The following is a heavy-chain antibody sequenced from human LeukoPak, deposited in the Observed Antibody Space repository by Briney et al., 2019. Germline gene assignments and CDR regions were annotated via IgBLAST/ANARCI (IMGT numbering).Heavy chain of an antibody. D-gene: IGHD3-9*01. J-gene: IGHJ3*02. CDR3: ASGDYDILTGYPGDAFDI. CDR1: GYTFTGYY. V-gene: IGHV1-2*02. Sequence: ASVKVSCKASGYTFTGYYMHWVRQAPGQGLEWMGWINPNSGGTNYAQKLQGRVTMTTDTSTSTAYMELRSLRSDDTAVYYCASGDYDILTGYPGDAFDIWGQGTMVTVSS. CDR2: INPNSGGT.